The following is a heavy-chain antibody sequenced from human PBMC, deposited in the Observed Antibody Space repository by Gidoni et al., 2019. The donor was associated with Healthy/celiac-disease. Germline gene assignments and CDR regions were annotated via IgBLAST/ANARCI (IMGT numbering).Heavy chain of an antibody. CDR3: ARAFNSNWNYQVFYYFDY. CDR2: TYYRSKWYN. Sequence: QVQLQQSGPGLVKPSQTLSLTCAISGDIFSTHIPAWNWIRQSPSRGLEWLGRTYYRSKWYNDYAVSVKSRITINPDTSKNQFSLQLNSVTPEDTAVYYCARAFNSNWNYQVFYYFDYWGQGTLVTVSS. CDR1: GDIFSTHIPA. D-gene: IGHD1-7*01. V-gene: IGHV6-1*01. J-gene: IGHJ4*02.